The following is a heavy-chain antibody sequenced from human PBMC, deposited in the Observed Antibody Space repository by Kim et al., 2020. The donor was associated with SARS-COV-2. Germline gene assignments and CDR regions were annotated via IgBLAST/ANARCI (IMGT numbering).Heavy chain of an antibody. J-gene: IGHJ4*02. CDR3: ARVDEATSLDY. V-gene: IGHV4-59*01. Sequence: NKYNPTLKRRVTISVDTSKNQFCLKLSSVKAADTAVYYCARVDEATSLDYWGQGTRVTVS. CDR2: N.